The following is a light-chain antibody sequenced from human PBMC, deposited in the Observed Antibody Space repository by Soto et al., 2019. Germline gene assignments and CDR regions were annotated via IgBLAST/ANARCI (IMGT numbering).Light chain of an antibody. Sequence: EIVMTQSPATLSMSPGERATLSCTASQSVSSNLAWYQQKPGQAPRLLIYDASTRATGVPARFSGSGSGTEFTLTISSLQSEDFAVYYCQQYNNWPPLTFGGGTKVEI. CDR3: QQYNNWPPLT. V-gene: IGKV3-15*01. CDR2: DAS. CDR1: QSVSSN. J-gene: IGKJ4*01.